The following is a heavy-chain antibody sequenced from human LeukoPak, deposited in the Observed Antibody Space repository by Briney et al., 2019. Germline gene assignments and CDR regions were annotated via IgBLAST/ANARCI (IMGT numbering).Heavy chain of an antibody. CDR2: INAYTGNT. Sequence: ASVKVSCKASGYRLSYYGISWVRQAPGQGLEWMGWINAYTGNTNYAQKLQGRVTMTTDTSTSTAYMELRSLRPDDTAVYYCARAHPEYYDSSGYNPLDFWGQGTLVTVSS. CDR1: GYRLSYYG. J-gene: IGHJ4*02. V-gene: IGHV1-18*01. D-gene: IGHD3-22*01. CDR3: ARAHPEYYDSSGYNPLDF.